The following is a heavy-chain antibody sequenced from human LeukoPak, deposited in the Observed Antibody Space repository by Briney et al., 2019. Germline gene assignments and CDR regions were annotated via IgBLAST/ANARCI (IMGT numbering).Heavy chain of an antibody. CDR1: GGTFSSYA. V-gene: IGHV1-69*05. CDR2: IIPIFGTA. CDR3: ARDSRDELRCLVLCGSFHP. D-gene: IGHD3-3*01. Sequence: SVKVSCKASGGTFSSYAISWLRQAPGQGLEWMGRIIPIFGTANYAQKFQGRVTITTDESTSTAYMELSSLRSEDTAVSYCARDSRDELRCLVLCGSFHPWGWGTRVIVSS. J-gene: IGHJ5*02.